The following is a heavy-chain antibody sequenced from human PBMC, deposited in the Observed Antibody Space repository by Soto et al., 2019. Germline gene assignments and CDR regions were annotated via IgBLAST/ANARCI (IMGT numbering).Heavy chain of an antibody. CDR2: IGTAGDT. Sequence: PGGSLRLSCEASGFTFSGFDMHWVRQPTGKGLEWVSSIGTAGDTYYAVSVKGRFTISRDNAKNSLSLQMNSLRAADMAVYFCAKSQEIAYHFFGSRGQGTEGTVTS. J-gene: IGHJ6*01. CDR1: GFTFSGFD. V-gene: IGHV3-13*01. D-gene: IGHD3-16*01. CDR3: AKSQEIAYHFFGS.